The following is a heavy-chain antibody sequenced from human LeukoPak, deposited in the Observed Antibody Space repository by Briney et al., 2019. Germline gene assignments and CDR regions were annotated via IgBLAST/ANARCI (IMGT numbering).Heavy chain of an antibody. CDR2: INPNSGDT. V-gene: IGHV1-2*02. J-gene: IGHJ3*02. Sequence: ASVKVSCKSSGYTFTDYYMHWVRQAPGQGLQWMGWINPNSGDTNYAQNFQGRVTMTRDTSISTAYMELSRLRSGDTAMYYCAREGTGYGAFDIWGQGTMVTVSS. D-gene: IGHD3/OR15-3a*01. CDR1: GYTFTDYY. CDR3: AREGTGYGAFDI.